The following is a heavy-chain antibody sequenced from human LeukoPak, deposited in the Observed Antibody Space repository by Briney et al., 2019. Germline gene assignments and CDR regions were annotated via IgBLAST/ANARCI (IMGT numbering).Heavy chain of an antibody. CDR2: IYTTEST. Sequence: SETLSLTCTVSGGSISNYYWSWIRQPAGKGLEWIGRIYTTESTNYNPSLKSRVTMSVDTSKNQFSLKLSSVTAADTAVYYCARDEADKSHPIWGQGTMVTVSS. J-gene: IGHJ3*02. CDR1: GGSISNYY. CDR3: ARDEADKSHPI. D-gene: IGHD6-19*01. V-gene: IGHV4-4*07.